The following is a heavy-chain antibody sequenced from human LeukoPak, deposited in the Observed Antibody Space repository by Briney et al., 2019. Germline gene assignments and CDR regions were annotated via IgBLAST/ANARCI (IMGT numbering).Heavy chain of an antibody. CDR1: GFTFSSYG. CDR3: AKGSAYYFDY. J-gene: IGHJ4*02. D-gene: IGHD3-10*01. V-gene: IGHV3-33*06. CDR2: IWYDGSNK. Sequence: GGSLRLSCAASGFTFSSYGMHWVRQAPGKGLEWVAVIWYDGSNKYYADSVKGRFTISRDNSKNTLYLQMNSLRAEYTAVYYCAKGSAYYFDYWGQGTLVTVSS.